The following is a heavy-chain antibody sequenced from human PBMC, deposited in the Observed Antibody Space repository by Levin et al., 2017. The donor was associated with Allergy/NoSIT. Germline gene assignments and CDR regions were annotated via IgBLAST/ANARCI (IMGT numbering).Heavy chain of an antibody. CDR2: INHLGSA. D-gene: IGHD6-19*01. J-gene: IGHJ4*02. Sequence: SETLSLTCAVSGGSLSGYYWTWSRQRPGKGLEWIGEINHLGSAAYNPSLSSRVTLSVDTSTNQFPLIVTSVTAADTAVYFCARLAGFSRGWYLPYWGQAALFTFAS. CDR1: GGSLSGYY. V-gene: IGHV4-34*01. CDR3: ARLAGFSRGWYLPY.